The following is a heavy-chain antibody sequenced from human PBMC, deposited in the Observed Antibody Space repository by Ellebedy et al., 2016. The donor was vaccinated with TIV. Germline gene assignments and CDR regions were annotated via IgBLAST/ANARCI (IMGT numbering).Heavy chain of an antibody. Sequence: PGGSLRLSCAASGFTFSRYWMHWVRQAPGKGLVWVSRINSDGTGINYADSVKGRFTITRDNAKNSLYLQMNSLRDEDTAVYYCARAGDQSAARVSVWFDPWGQGTLVTVSS. D-gene: IGHD6-13*01. V-gene: IGHV3-74*01. CDR2: INSDGTGI. J-gene: IGHJ5*02. CDR3: ARAGDQSAARVSVWFDP. CDR1: GFTFSRYW.